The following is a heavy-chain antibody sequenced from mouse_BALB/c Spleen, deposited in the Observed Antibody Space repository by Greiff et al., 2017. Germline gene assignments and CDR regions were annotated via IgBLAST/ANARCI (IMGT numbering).Heavy chain of an antibody. V-gene: IGHV1-77*01. Sequence: QVQLKESGPELVKPGASVKMSCKASGYTFTDYVISWVKQRTGQGLEWIGEIYPGSGSTYYNEKFKGKATLTADKSSNTAYMQLSSLTSEDSAVYFCARGSLLRPFDYWGQGTTLTVSS. J-gene: IGHJ2*01. CDR1: GYTFTDYV. CDR2: IYPGSGST. CDR3: ARGSLLRPFDY. D-gene: IGHD1-2*01.